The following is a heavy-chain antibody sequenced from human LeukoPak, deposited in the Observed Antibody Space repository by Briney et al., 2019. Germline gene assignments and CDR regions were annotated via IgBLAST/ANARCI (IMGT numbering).Heavy chain of an antibody. J-gene: IGHJ6*02. V-gene: IGHV3-9*01. CDR1: GFTFDDYA. CDR3: AKDLGAYYDFWSGYYVDYYYGMDV. CDR2: ISWNSGSI. D-gene: IGHD3-3*01. Sequence: PGRSLRLSCAASGFTFDDYAMHWVQQAPGKGLEWVSGISWNSGSIGYADSVKGRFTISRDNAKNSLYLQMNSLRAEDTALYYCAKDLGAYYDFWSGYYVDYYYGMDVWGQGTTVTVSS.